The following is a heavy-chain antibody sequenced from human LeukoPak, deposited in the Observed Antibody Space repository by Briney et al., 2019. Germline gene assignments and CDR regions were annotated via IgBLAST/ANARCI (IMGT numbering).Heavy chain of an antibody. V-gene: IGHV3-74*01. CDR3: ARGGYSSSWSPY. D-gene: IGHD6-13*01. CDR2: INSDGSST. J-gene: IGHJ4*02. Sequence: PGGSLRLSCAASGFTFSNYWMHWVRQAPGKGLVWVSRINSDGSSTNYADSVKGRFTISRDNAKNTLYLQMNSLRVEDTAVYYCARGGYSSSWSPYWGQGTLVTVSS. CDR1: GFTFSNYW.